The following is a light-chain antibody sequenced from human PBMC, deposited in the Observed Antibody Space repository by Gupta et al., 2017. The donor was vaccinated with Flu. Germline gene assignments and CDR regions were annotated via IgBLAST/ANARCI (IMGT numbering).Light chain of an antibody. J-gene: IGLJ3*02. CDR3: QSYDNSLNSKV. Sequence: QSVLTQPPSVSGAPGQRVTISCTGSSSNIGAGFDVHWYQQLPGTAPKLLIYSNSNRPSGVPDRFSASKSGTSASLAITGLQAEDEADYYCQSYDNSLNSKVFGGGTKLTVL. CDR2: SNS. V-gene: IGLV1-40*01. CDR1: SSNIGAGFD.